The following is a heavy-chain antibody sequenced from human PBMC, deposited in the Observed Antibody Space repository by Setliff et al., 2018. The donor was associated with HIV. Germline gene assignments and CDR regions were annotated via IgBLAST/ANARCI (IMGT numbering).Heavy chain of an antibody. CDR3: ARGRDYYGSGSYFNGRANSYYFMDV. CDR2: INHSGST. J-gene: IGHJ6*03. CDR1: GGSFSGYY. D-gene: IGHD3-10*01. Sequence: LSETLSLTCAVYGGSFSGYYWSWIRQPPGKGLEWTGEINHSGSTNYNPSLKSRVTISVDTSKNQFSLRLSSVTAAVTAVYYCARGRDYYGSGSYFNGRANSYYFMDVWGKGTTVTVSS. V-gene: IGHV4-34*01.